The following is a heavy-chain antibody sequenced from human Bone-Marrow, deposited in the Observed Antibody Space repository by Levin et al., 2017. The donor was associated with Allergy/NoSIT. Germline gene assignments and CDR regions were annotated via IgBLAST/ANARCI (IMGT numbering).Heavy chain of an antibody. V-gene: IGHV3-7*01. Sequence: PGGSLRLYCAASGFTFSGYWMTWVRQAPGKGLEWVANIKQDGSEKNYVDSVKGRFTISRDNAKTSLDLQMNSLRVEDTAVYYCARDRTGSYSSPVYFDYWGQGTLVTVSS. CDR3: ARDRTGSYSSPVYFDY. CDR1: GFTFSGYW. D-gene: IGHD1-26*01. CDR2: IKQDGSEK. J-gene: IGHJ4*02.